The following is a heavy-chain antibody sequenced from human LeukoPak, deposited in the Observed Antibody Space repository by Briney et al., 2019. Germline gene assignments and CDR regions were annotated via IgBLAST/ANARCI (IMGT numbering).Heavy chain of an antibody. V-gene: IGHV1-69*06. Sequence: SVKVSCKASGGTISSYAISWVRQAPGQGLEWMGRIIPIFGTANYAQKFQGRVTITADKSTSTAYMELSSLRSEDTAVYYCARDRPVTTGGGFDYWGQGTLVTVSS. CDR3: ARDRPVTTGGGFDY. CDR2: IIPIFGTA. J-gene: IGHJ4*02. D-gene: IGHD4-17*01. CDR1: GGTISSYA.